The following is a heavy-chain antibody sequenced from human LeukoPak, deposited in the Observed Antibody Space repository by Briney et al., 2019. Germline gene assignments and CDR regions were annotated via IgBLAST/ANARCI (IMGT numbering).Heavy chain of an antibody. CDR3: AKGTGYSSGWYNY. J-gene: IGHJ4*02. V-gene: IGHV3-23*01. CDR2: ISGSGGST. Sequence: PGGSLRLSCAASGFTFSSYAMHWVRQAPGKGLEWVSAISGSGGSTYYADSVKGRFTISRDNSKNTLYLQMNSLRAEDTAVYYCAKGTGYSSGWYNYWGQGTLVTVSS. D-gene: IGHD6-19*01. CDR1: GFTFSSYA.